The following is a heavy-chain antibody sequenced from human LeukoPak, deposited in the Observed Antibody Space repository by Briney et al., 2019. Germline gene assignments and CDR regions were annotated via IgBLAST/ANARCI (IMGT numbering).Heavy chain of an antibody. V-gene: IGHV1-8*03. Sequence: AAVKVSCKASGYTFTTYDINWVRQAAGQGLEWMGWMNPNSGNTGYAQKFQGRLTITRDASISTAYMELSSLRSDDTAVYYCARTKPDYSEMYNWGQGTLVTVSS. CDR3: ARTKPDYSEMYN. CDR2: MNPNSGNT. J-gene: IGHJ4*02. CDR1: GYTFTTYD. D-gene: IGHD3-10*01.